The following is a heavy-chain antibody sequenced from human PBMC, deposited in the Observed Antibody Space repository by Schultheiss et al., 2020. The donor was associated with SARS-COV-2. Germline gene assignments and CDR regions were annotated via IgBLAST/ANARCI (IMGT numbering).Heavy chain of an antibody. J-gene: IGHJ6*02. CDR3: AREGYYGMDV. Sequence: GESLKISCAASGFTFSSYAMSWVRQAPGKELEWVSAISGSGGSTYYADSVKGRFTISRDNSKNTLYLQMNSLRAEDTAVYYCAREGYYGMDVWGQGTTVTVSS. V-gene: IGHV3-23*01. CDR2: ISGSGGST. CDR1: GFTFSSYA.